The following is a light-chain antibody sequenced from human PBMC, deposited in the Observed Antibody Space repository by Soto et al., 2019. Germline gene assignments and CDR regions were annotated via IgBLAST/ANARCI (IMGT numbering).Light chain of an antibody. CDR2: GAS. J-gene: IGKJ5*01. CDR3: QQRSNWPPT. V-gene: IGKV3D-20*02. Sequence: EIRLSLSVGTLSLYPGERATLSCRASQSVSSSYLAWYQQNPGQAPRLLIYGASSRATGIPDRFSGSGSGTDFTLTISRLEPEDFAVYYCQQRSNWPPTFGQGRLLEVK. CDR1: QSVSSSY.